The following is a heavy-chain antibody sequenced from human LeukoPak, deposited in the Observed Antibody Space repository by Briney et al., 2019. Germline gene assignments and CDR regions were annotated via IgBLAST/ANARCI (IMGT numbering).Heavy chain of an antibody. V-gene: IGHV1-8*01. CDR3: ARSLREGPDMDV. CDR2: MNPNSGNT. J-gene: IGHJ6*03. Sequence: GASVKVSCKASGYTFTSYDINWVRQATGQGLEWMGWMNPNSGNTGYAQKFQGRVTMTRNTSISTAYMELSSLRSEDTAVYYCARSLREGPDMDVWGKGTTVTISS. CDR1: GYTFTSYD.